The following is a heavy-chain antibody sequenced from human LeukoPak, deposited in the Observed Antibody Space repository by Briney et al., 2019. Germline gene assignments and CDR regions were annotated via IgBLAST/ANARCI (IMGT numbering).Heavy chain of an antibody. CDR3: AKDYAVNFYFYYMDV. Sequence: GGSLRLSCAASGFTFSNAWMNWVRQAPGKELEWVANIKQDGSEKYYVDSVKGRFTISRDNAKNSLYLQMNSLRAEDTAVYYCAKDYAVNFYFYYMDVWGKGTTVTISS. D-gene: IGHD2-2*01. CDR2: IKQDGSEK. J-gene: IGHJ6*03. CDR1: GFTFSNAW. V-gene: IGHV3-7*03.